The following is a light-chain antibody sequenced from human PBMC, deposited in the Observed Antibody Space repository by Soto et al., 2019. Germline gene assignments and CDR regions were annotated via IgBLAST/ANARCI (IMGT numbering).Light chain of an antibody. J-gene: IGKJ1*01. V-gene: IGKV3-20*01. CDR2: GAS. CDR1: QSVSSSY. Sequence: EIVLTQSPGTLSLSPGERATLSCRASQSVSSSYLAWYQQKPGQAPRLLIYGASSRATGIPDRFSGSGSGTDFTLTITRLEPEDFAVYYCKQYGSAPPPPFGQGTKLEIK. CDR3: KQYGSAPPPP.